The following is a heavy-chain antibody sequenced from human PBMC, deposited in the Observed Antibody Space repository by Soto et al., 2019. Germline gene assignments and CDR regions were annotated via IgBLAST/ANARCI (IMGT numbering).Heavy chain of an antibody. CDR3: AREGTYYDFWSGYPRYYYGMDV. D-gene: IGHD3-3*01. CDR1: GYTFTSYY. Sequence: QVQLVQSGAEVKKPGASVKVSCKASGYTFTSYYMHWVRQAPGQGLEWMGIINPSGGSTSYAQKFQGRVTMTMDTSTSTVYMELSSLRSEDTAVYYCAREGTYYDFWSGYPRYYYGMDVWGQGTTVTVSS. J-gene: IGHJ6*02. V-gene: IGHV1-46*01. CDR2: INPSGGST.